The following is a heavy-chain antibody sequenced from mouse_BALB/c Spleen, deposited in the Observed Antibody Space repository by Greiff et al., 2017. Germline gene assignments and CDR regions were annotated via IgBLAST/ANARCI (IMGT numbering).Heavy chain of an antibody. V-gene: IGHV7-3*02. Sequence: EVKLVESGGGLVQPGGSLRLSCATSGFTFTDYYMSWVRQPPGKALEWLGFIRNKANGYTTEYSASVKGRFTISRDNSQSILYLQMNTLRAEDSATYYCARVDYLYAMDYWGQGTSVTVSS. CDR2: IRNKANGYTT. CDR1: GFTFTDYY. J-gene: IGHJ4*01. D-gene: IGHD2-4*01. CDR3: ARVDYLYAMDY.